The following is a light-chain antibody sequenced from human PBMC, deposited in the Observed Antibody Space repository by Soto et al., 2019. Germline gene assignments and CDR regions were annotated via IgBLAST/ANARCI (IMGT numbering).Light chain of an antibody. J-gene: IGKJ1*01. CDR2: GAP. Sequence: EILLTQSPCTLSSSVGDRATLSCRASQSVSRYLTWYQQKPGQAHRLLIYGAPFRATGSPARFSGSGSGTEFTLTISIRQSEDFAFDSCQQYNNRTSWTFGRGTKVDIK. CDR1: QSVSRY. V-gene: IGKV3D-15*03. CDR3: QQYNNRTSWT.